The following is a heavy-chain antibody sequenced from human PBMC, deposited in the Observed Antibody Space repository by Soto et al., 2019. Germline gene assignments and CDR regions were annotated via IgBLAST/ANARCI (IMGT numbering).Heavy chain of an antibody. J-gene: IGHJ4*02. CDR1: GFTLSDHY. D-gene: IGHD3-10*01. Sequence: AGGSLRLSCAASGFTLSDHYMDWVRQAPGKGLEWVGRTRNKANSYTTEYAASVKGRFTISRDDSKNSLYLQMNSLKTEDTALYYCVSVSGSYYCDYWGQGTLVTVSA. CDR2: TRNKANSYTT. V-gene: IGHV3-72*01. CDR3: VSVSGSYYCDY.